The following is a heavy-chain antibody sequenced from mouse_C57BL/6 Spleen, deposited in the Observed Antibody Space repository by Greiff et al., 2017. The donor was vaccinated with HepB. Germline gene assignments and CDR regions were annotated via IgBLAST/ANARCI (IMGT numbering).Heavy chain of an antibody. V-gene: IGHV3-6*01. D-gene: IGHD2-2*01. Sequence: EVKLMESGPGLVKPSQSLSLTCSVTGYSITSGYYWNWIRQFPGNKLEWMGYISYDGSNNYNPSLKNRISITRDTSKNQFFLKLNSVTTEDTATYYCAGGGYGYAMDYWGQGTSVTVSS. CDR3: AGGGYGYAMDY. J-gene: IGHJ4*01. CDR1: GYSITSGYY. CDR2: ISYDGSN.